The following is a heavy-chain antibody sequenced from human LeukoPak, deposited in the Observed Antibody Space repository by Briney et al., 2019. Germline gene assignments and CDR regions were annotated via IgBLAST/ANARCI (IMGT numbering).Heavy chain of an antibody. V-gene: IGHV3-74*01. CDR2: INSDGSNT. CDR3: ARGGFGHNMDV. J-gene: IGHJ6*03. D-gene: IGHD3-3*01. Sequence: GSLRLSCVASEFTFSNYWLHWVRQAPGKGPVWVSRINSDGSNTTYADSVKGRFTISRDNAKNTVYLQMNSLRVEDTAIYYCARGGFGHNMDVWGKGTTVTVSS. CDR1: EFTFSNYW.